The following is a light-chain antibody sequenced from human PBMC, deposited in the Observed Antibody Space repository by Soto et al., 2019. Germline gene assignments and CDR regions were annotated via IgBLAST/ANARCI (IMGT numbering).Light chain of an antibody. CDR1: SSDVGGSNF. Sequence: QSALTQPRSVSGSPGQSVTISCTGTSSDVGGSNFVSWYQQHPGKAPKLIIYDVSKWPSGVPDRFSGSKSGNTASLTISGLQPEDEADYFCCSYGGTYTTFGGGTKLTVL. CDR3: CSYGGTYTT. J-gene: IGLJ2*01. CDR2: DVS. V-gene: IGLV2-11*01.